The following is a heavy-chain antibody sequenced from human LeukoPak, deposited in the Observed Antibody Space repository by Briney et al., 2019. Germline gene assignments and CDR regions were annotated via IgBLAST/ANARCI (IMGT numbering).Heavy chain of an antibody. CDR3: ARWAGLDRGWSYYFDY. V-gene: IGHV1-18*01. D-gene: IGHD6-19*01. J-gene: IGHJ4*02. CDR2: ISAYNGNT. CDR1: GYTFTSYG. Sequence: ASVKVSCKASGYTFTSYGISWVRQAPGQGLEWMGWISAYNGNTNYAQKLQGRVTMTTDTSTSTAYMELRSLRSDDTAVYYRARWAGLDRGWSYYFDYWGQGTLVTVSS.